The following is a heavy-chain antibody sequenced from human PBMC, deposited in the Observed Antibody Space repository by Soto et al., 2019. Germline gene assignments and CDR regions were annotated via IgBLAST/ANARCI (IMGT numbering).Heavy chain of an antibody. V-gene: IGHV1-2*04. Sequence: ASVKVSCKASGYNFTGYYMHWVRQAPGQGLEWMGWINPNSGGTNYAQKFQGWVTMTRDTSISTAYMELSRLRSDDTAVYYCARVLDSSGWYGVDVWGQGTTVTVSS. CDR1: GYNFTGYY. CDR2: INPNSGGT. D-gene: IGHD6-19*01. J-gene: IGHJ6*02. CDR3: ARVLDSSGWYGVDV.